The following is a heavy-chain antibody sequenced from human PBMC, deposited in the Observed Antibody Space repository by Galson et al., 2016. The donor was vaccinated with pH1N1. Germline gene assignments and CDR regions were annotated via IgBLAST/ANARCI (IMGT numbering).Heavy chain of an antibody. J-gene: IGHJ5*02. V-gene: IGHV2-5*08. CDR1: GFSLSTSGMC. CDR2: IYWNDDK. Sequence: PALVKPTQTLTLTCTFSGFSLSTSGMCVSWIRQPPGKALEWLAVIYWNDDKRYSPSLKSRLTITKDTSKNQVVLTMTSMDPVDTATYYCAHNNYGDYVNWFAPWGQGTLVTVSS. D-gene: IGHD4-17*01. CDR3: AHNNYGDYVNWFAP.